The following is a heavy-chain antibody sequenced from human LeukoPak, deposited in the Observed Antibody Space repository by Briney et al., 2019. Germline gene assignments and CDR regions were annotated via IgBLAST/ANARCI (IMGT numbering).Heavy chain of an antibody. CDR2: ITNGGGT. Sequence: PGRSLRLSCAASGFTFSRYGMHWVRQAPGKGLEWVSVITNGGGTYYSDSVKGRFTISRDNSRDTVYLQMNSLRAEDTAVYYCAKGTYYYGSGRTETFGENWGQGTLVTVSS. V-gene: IGHV3-23*01. CDR1: GFTFSRYG. J-gene: IGHJ4*01. D-gene: IGHD3-10*01. CDR3: AKGTYYYGSGRTETFGEN.